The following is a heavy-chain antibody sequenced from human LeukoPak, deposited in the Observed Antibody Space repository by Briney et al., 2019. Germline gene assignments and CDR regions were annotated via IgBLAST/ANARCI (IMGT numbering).Heavy chain of an antibody. Sequence: GGSLRLSCAASGFTFSNFWMHWVRQAPGKGLVWVSRINSDGSSTSYADSVKGRVTISRDNAKKTLYLQMNSLRAEDTAVYFCARVMTTMTTGYNYGMDVWGQGTTVTVSS. CDR3: ARVMTTMTTGYNYGMDV. D-gene: IGHD4-17*01. CDR2: INSDGSST. CDR1: GFTFSNFW. J-gene: IGHJ6*02. V-gene: IGHV3-74*01.